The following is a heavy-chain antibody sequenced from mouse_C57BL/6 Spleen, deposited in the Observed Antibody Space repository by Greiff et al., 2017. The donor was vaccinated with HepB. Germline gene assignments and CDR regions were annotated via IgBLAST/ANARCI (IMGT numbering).Heavy chain of an antibody. CDR1: GYTFTDYY. V-gene: IGHV1-19*01. CDR3: ARAYGSSYAWYFDV. Sequence: EVKLVESGPVLVKPGASVKMSCKASGYTFTDYYMNWVKQSHGKSLEWIGVINPYNGGTSYNQKFKGKATLTVDKSSSTAYMELNSLTSEDSAVYYCARAYGSSYAWYFDVWGTGTTVTVSS. J-gene: IGHJ1*03. D-gene: IGHD1-1*01. CDR2: INPYNGGT.